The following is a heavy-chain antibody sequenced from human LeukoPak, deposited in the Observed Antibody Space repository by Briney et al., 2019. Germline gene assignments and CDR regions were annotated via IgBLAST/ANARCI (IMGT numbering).Heavy chain of an antibody. V-gene: IGHV3-66*01. J-gene: IGHJ5*02. CDR2: IYSGGST. CDR1: GFTVSSNY. D-gene: IGHD4-17*01. CDR3: ARDRWGTTVTTSGWFDP. Sequence: GGSLRLSCAASGFTVSSNYMSWVRQAPGKGLEWVSVIYSGGSTYYADSVKGRFTISRDNSKNTLYLQMNSLRAEDTAVYYCARDRWGTTVTTSGWFDPWGQGTLVTVSS.